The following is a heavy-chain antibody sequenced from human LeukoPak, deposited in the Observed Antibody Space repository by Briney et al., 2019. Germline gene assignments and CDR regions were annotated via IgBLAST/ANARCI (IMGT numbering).Heavy chain of an antibody. V-gene: IGHV1-8*01. D-gene: IGHD2-21*01. CDR3: ALMNWAYWYFEL. Sequence: GASVKVSCTASGYTFTSFDINWVRQASGQGLEWMGWMNPHSGNTGFAQKFQGRVTLTRNTSISTAYMELSSLRSEDSAIYYCALMNWAYWYFELWGRGATVTV. CDR1: GYTFTSFD. CDR2: MNPHSGNT. J-gene: IGHJ2*01.